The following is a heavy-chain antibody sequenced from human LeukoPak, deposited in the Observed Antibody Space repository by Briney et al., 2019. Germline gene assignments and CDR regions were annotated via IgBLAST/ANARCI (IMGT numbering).Heavy chain of an antibody. CDR2: ISGSGSGGST. V-gene: IGHV3-23*01. CDR3: ARDQMGATLYFDY. Sequence: QPGGSLRLSCAASGFTFSSYGMSWVRQAPGKGLEWVSSISGSGSGGSTYYADSVKGRFTISRDNSKNTLSLQMNSLRAEDTAVYYCARDQMGATLYFDYWGQGTLVTVSS. J-gene: IGHJ4*02. CDR1: GFTFSSYG. D-gene: IGHD1-26*01.